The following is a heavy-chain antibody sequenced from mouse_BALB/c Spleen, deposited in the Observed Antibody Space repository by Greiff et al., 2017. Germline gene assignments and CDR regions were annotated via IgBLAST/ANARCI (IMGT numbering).Heavy chain of an antibody. J-gene: IGHJ1*01. D-gene: IGHD1-1*01. CDR2: IWGGGST. V-gene: IGHV2-6-4*01. CDR3: AREGFYYGSSYWYFDV. CDR1: GFSLSRYS. Sequence: VQGVESGPGLVAPSQSLSITCTVSGFSLSRYSVHWVLQPPGKGLEWLGMIWGGGSTDYNSALKSRLSISKDNSKSQVFLKMNSLQTDDTAMYYCAREGFYYGSSYWYFDVWGAGTTVTVSS.